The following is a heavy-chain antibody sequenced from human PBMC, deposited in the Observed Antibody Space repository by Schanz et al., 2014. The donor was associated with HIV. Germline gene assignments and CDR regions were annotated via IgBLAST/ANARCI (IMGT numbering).Heavy chain of an antibody. CDR3: AKDMGSGSYETFDI. J-gene: IGHJ3*02. V-gene: IGHV3-9*01. CDR2: ISWNSGSI. Sequence: EVHLLVESGGGLVQPGGSLRLSCAASGFTFEDYAMHWVRQAPGKGLEWVSGISWNSGSIGYADSVKGRFTISRDNAKNYMYLKMNSLRAEDKALYYCAKDMGSGSYETFDIWGQGTMVTVSS. D-gene: IGHD1-26*01. CDR1: GFTFEDYA.